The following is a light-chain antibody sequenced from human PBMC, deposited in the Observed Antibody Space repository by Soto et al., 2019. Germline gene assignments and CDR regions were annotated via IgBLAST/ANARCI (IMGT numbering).Light chain of an antibody. CDR2: EAS. J-gene: IGKJ4*01. Sequence: EIVWTQSPGTMSLSPGERATLSCRASQSVSSSYLAWYQQKPGQAPRLLIDEASSRATGIPARFRGSGSGTDFTLTISSLEPEDFAIYYCQQRNDWPLTFGGGTMVDI. CDR3: QQRNDWPLT. V-gene: IGKV3D-20*02. CDR1: QSVSSSY.